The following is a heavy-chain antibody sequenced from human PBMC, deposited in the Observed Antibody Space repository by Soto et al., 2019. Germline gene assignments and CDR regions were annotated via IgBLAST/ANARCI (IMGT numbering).Heavy chain of an antibody. J-gene: IGHJ4*02. Sequence: SETKSATSPFGDFSSSTYYWNWIRQPPGKGLEWIGHIYYSGSTNYNPSLRSRVTISVDTSKNQFSLRLTSVTAADTAIYYCERRKPRPEVFDYGGQGTPVPVSS. D-gene: IGHD6-25*01. CDR2: IYYSGST. CDR1: DFSSSTYY. V-gene: IGHV4-59*08. CDR3: ERRKPRPEVFDY.